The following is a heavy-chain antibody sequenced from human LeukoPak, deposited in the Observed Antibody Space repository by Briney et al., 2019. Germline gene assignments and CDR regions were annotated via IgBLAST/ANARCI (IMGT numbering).Heavy chain of an antibody. CDR3: AKVGITGTTPGRVDY. CDR2: IDYDSSHI. J-gene: IGHJ4*02. CDR1: GFTFSNSA. Sequence: PGGSLRLSCAASGFTFSNSAMNWVRQVPGKGLEWVSSIDYDSSHIYYAASVRGRFTISRDNASNSVYLQMNSLRVEDTAVYYCAKVGITGTTPGRVDYWGQGTLVTVSS. V-gene: IGHV3-21*01. D-gene: IGHD1-20*01.